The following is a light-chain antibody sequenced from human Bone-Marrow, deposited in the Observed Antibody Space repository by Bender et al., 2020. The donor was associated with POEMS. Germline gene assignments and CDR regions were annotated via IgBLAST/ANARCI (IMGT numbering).Light chain of an antibody. V-gene: IGLV3-1*01. CDR2: EDT. Sequence: SYELTQPPSVSVSPGQTASITCSGDKVGDKDVCWFQQRPNKSPVLLIYEDTKRPSGIPERFSGSSSGNTATLTISGTQAMDEADYFCQTWDTSVVFGGGTKLTVL. J-gene: IGLJ2*01. CDR1: KVGDKD. CDR3: QTWDTSVV.